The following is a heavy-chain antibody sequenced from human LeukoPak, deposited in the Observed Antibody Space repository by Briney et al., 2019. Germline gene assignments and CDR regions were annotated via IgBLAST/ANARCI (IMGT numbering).Heavy chain of an antibody. J-gene: IGHJ4*02. CDR1: GFTFSSYW. CDR2: IKQDGSEK. Sequence: PGGSLRLSCAASGFTFSSYWMSWVRQAPGKGLEWVANIKQDGSEKYYVDSVRGRFTISRDNAKNSLYLQMNSLRAEDTAVYYCARGGYSGYDDFDYWGQGTLVTVSS. D-gene: IGHD5-12*01. V-gene: IGHV3-7*01. CDR3: ARGGYSGYDDFDY.